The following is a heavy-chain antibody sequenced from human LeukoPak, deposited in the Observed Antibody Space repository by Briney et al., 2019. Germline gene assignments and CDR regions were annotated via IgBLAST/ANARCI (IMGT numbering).Heavy chain of an antibody. CDR1: SGSISEYY. V-gene: IGHV4-59*12. CDR2: IYYSGST. CDR3: ARRFPWYFDL. Sequence: SETLSLTCTVSSGSISEYYWSWIRQSPGKGLEWIGYIYYSGSTTYNPSLKSRVTMSVDMSKNQLSLKLSSVTAADTAVYYCARRFPWYFDLWGRGTLVTVSS. J-gene: IGHJ2*01.